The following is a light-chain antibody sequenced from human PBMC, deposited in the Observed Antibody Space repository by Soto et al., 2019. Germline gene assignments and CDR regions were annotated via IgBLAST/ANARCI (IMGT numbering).Light chain of an antibody. CDR3: QKYDIAPRT. CDR1: QDISNY. V-gene: IGKV1-27*01. CDR2: AAS. J-gene: IGKJ4*01. Sequence: DIQMTQSPSSLSASVGDRVTITCRASQDISNYLAWYQQRPGKVPKLLIYAASTLQSGVPSRFSGSGSGTDFTLTISSLQPEVVATYYCQKYDIAPRTFGGGTKVEIK.